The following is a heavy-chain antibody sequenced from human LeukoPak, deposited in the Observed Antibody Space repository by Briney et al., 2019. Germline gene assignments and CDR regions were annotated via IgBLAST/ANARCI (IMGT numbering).Heavy chain of an antibody. Sequence: PGGSLRLSCAASGFTFSSYGMHWVRQAPGKGLEWVAVISPDGSKQHHAESVKGRFTISRDNSRNTLSVQMNSLRAEDTAVYYCATECGDYSGYDSWGQGTLVTVSS. D-gene: IGHD5-12*01. J-gene: IGHJ4*02. CDR2: ISPDGSKQ. V-gene: IGHV3-30*03. CDR1: GFTFSSYG. CDR3: ATECGDYSGYDS.